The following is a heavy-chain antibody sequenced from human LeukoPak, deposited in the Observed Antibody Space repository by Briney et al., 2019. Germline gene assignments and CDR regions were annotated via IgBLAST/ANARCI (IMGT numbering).Heavy chain of an antibody. J-gene: IGHJ4*02. V-gene: IGHV4-59*01. Sequence: SETLSLTCTVSGGSISSYYWSWIRQPPGKGPEWIGYIYYSGSTNYNPSLKSRVTISVDTSKNQFSLKLSSVTAADTAVYYCARGADGPPLDYWGQGTLVTVSP. CDR1: GGSISSYY. CDR3: ARGADGPPLDY. D-gene: IGHD6-13*01. CDR2: IYYSGST.